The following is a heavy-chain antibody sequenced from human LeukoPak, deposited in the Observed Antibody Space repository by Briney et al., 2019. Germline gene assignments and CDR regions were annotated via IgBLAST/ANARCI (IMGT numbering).Heavy chain of an antibody. CDR2: IIPILGIA. CDR3: ARVCKGRYSSSCLPFDY. D-gene: IGHD6-13*01. CDR1: GGTFSSYA. Sequence: ASVKVSCKASGGTFSSYAISWVRQAPGQGLEWMGRIIPILGIANYAQKFQGRVTITADKSTSTAYMELSSLRSEDTAVYYCARVCKGRYSSSCLPFDYWGQGTLVTVSS. J-gene: IGHJ4*02. V-gene: IGHV1-69*04.